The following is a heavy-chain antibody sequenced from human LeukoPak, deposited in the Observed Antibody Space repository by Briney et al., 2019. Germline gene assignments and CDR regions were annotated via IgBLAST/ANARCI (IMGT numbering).Heavy chain of an antibody. D-gene: IGHD2-2*01. V-gene: IGHV3-48*03. Sequence: GGSLRLSCAASGFTFSSYEMNWVRQAPGKGLEWVSYISSSGSTIYYADSVKGRFTISRDNAKNSLYLQMNSLRAEDTAVYYCARADIVVVPAVSRDYYYYYMDVWGKGTTVTISS. CDR2: ISSSGSTI. J-gene: IGHJ6*03. CDR3: ARADIVVVPAVSRDYYYYYMDV. CDR1: GFTFSSYE.